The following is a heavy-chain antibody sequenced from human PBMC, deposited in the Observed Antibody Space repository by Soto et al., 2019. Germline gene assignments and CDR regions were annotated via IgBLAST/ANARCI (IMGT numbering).Heavy chain of an antibody. CDR3: AKMPGYYYDSTGYHFDY. V-gene: IGHV3-23*01. CDR2: TSYGGGTT. D-gene: IGHD3-22*01. Sequence: EVQLLESGGGLVQPGGSLRLSCAASEFTFSNYAMSWVRQAPGKGLEWVSATSYGGGTTYYADSVKGRFTISRDNSKNTLYLQMNSLRAEDSAVYYCAKMPGYYYDSTGYHFDYWGQGTLVTVSS. CDR1: EFTFSNYA. J-gene: IGHJ4*02.